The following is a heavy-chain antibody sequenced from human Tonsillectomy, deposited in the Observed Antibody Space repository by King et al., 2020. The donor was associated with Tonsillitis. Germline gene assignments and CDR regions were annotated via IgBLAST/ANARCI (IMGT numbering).Heavy chain of an antibody. Sequence: VQLVESGGGLVQPGGSLRLSCAASGFTFSSYDMHLVRQATGKGLEWVSAIGTAGDTYYPGTVKGRFTISRENAKNPLYLQMNSLRAGDTAVYYCARDRGGTGYFDYWGQGTLVTVSS. D-gene: IGHD3-16*01. CDR2: IGTAGDT. V-gene: IGHV3-13*04. CDR1: GFTFSSYD. CDR3: ARDRGGTGYFDY. J-gene: IGHJ4*02.